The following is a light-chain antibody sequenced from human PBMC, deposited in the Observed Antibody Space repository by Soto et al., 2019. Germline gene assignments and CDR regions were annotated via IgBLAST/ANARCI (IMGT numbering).Light chain of an antibody. CDR1: SSYIGKNS. J-gene: IGLJ1*01. CDR2: SIN. CDR3: AAWDDILSCYV. V-gene: IGLV1-47*02. Sequence: QSVLTQPPSTSGTPGQRVTISCSGSSSYIGKNSLFWYQQLPGTAPKLLIYSINQRLSGVPDRFSGSKSGTSASLAISGLRSEDEAVYYCAAWDDILSCYVFGTGTKVTVL.